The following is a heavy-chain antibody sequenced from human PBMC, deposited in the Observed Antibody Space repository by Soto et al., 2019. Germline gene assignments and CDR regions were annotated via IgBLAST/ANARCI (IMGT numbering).Heavy chain of an antibody. CDR1: GFSFSNRA. Sequence: EVQLLESGGVFVQPGGSLRLSCAASGFSFSNRAMSWVRQAPGKGLEWVSGLTGRGGTQYYADSVKGRFSISRDNSKDTLYLQMNSLRAEDTAMYYCTKLPYDILTAYYFDSWGRATLVTVSS. J-gene: IGHJ4*02. D-gene: IGHD3-9*01. CDR2: LTGRGGTQ. V-gene: IGHV3-23*01. CDR3: TKLPYDILTAYYFDS.